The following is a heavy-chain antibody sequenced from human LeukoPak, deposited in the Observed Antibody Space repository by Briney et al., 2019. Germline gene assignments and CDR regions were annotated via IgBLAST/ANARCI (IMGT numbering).Heavy chain of an antibody. CDR1: GGSISSGYY. CDR3: ARCSVPAAILWFDP. V-gene: IGHV4-38-2*02. Sequence: PSQTLSLTCTVYGGSISSGYYWGWIRQPPGKGLEWIGSIYHSGSTYYNPSLKSRVTISVDTSKNQFSLKLSSVTAADTAVYYCARCSVPAAILWFDPWGQGTLVTVSS. D-gene: IGHD2-2*01. J-gene: IGHJ5*02. CDR2: IYHSGST.